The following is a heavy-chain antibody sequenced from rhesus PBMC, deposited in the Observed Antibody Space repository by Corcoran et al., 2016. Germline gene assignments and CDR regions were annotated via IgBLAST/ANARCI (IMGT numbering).Heavy chain of an antibody. J-gene: IGHJ6*01. CDR2: IYWDDDK. CDR3: ARASYSNYPGYGLDS. CDR1: GFSLSTSGMG. D-gene: IGHD4-23*01. Sequence: QVTLKESGPALVKPTQTLTLTCTFSGFSLSTSGMGVGWIRQPPGKALEWLASIYWDDDKYYSTSLKSRPTISKDPSKNQVVLTMTNMDPVDTATYYCARASYSNYPGYGLDSWGQGVVVTVSS. V-gene: IGHV2S1*01.